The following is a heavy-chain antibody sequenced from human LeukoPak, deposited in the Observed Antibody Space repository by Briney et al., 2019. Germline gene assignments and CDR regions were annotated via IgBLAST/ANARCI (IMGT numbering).Heavy chain of an antibody. Sequence: GGSLRLSCAVSGFTFSSYWMSWVRQAPGKGLEWVANIKQDGSEKYYVDSVKGRFTISRDNAKNSLYLQMNSLRAEDTAVYYCAREGGGYDFAFDIWGQGTMVTVSS. V-gene: IGHV3-7*01. CDR3: AREGGGYDFAFDI. D-gene: IGHD5-12*01. CDR1: GFTFSSYW. J-gene: IGHJ3*02. CDR2: IKQDGSEK.